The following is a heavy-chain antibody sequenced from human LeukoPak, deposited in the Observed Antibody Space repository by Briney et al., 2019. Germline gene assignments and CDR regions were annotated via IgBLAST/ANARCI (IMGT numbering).Heavy chain of an antibody. J-gene: IGHJ4*02. CDR2: IYTSGST. CDR3: AREVHYYGSGSYGFDY. CDR1: GGSISSYY. Sequence: SETLSLTCTVSGGSISSYYWSWIRQPAGKGLEWIGRIYTSGSTNYNPSLKSRVTMSVDTSKNRFSLELSSVTAADTAVYYCAREVHYYGSGSYGFDYWGQGTLVTVSS. V-gene: IGHV4-4*07. D-gene: IGHD3-10*01.